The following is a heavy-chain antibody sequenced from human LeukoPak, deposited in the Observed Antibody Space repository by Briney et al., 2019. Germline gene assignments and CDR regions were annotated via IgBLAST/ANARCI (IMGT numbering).Heavy chain of an antibody. J-gene: IGHJ4*02. Sequence: PGGSLRLSCAASGFTVSSNYMSWVRQAPGKGLEWVSAISGSGGSTYYADSVKGRFTISRDNSKNTLYLQMNSLRAEDTAVYYCAKDLSSGWYSTYDYWGQGTLVTVSS. D-gene: IGHD6-19*01. CDR3: AKDLSSGWYSTYDY. CDR1: GFTVSSNY. CDR2: ISGSGGST. V-gene: IGHV3-23*01.